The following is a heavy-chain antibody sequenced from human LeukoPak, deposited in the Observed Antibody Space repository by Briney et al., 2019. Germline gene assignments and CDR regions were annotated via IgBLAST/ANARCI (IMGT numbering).Heavy chain of an antibody. CDR3: ARRDGRWLPFDY. V-gene: IGHV4-61*02. J-gene: IGHJ4*02. Sequence: SETLSLTCTVSGGSISSGSYYWSWIRQPAGKGLEWIGRIYTSGSTNYNPSLKSRVTISVDTSKNQFSLKLSSVTAADTAVYYCARRDGRWLPFDYWGQGTLVTVSS. CDR1: GGSISSGSYY. D-gene: IGHD5-24*01. CDR2: IYTSGST.